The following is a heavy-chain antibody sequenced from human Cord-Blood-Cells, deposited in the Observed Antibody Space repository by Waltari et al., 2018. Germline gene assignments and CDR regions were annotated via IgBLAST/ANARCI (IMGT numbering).Heavy chain of an antibody. J-gene: IGHJ4*02. CDR1: GGSFSGYY. D-gene: IGHD6-13*01. V-gene: IGHV4-34*01. CDR2: INQSGST. CDR3: ARGVGKAAAGNFDY. Sequence: QVQLQQWGAGLLKPSETLSLTCAVYGGSFSGYYWSWIRPPPGKGLEWIGEINQSGSTNYNPSLKSRVTISVDTSKNQFSLKLSSVTAADTAVYYCARGVGKAAAGNFDYWGQGTLVTVSS.